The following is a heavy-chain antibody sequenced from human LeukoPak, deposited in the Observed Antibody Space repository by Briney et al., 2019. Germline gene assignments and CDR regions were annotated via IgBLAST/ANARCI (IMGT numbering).Heavy chain of an antibody. V-gene: IGHV6-1*01. CDR3: ARGSAFDM. J-gene: IGHJ3*02. CDR2: TYYRANWHN. CDR1: GDSVSINSAG. Sequence: SPTLSLTFAISGDSVSINSAGWNWVRQSPARGLEWLGRTYYRANWHNDDAVSVKSRITINSDTSKNQFSLQLNSVTPEDTAVYYCARGSAFDMWGQGTMVTVSS.